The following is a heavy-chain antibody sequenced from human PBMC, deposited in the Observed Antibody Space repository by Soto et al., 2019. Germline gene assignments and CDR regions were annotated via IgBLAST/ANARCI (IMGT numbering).Heavy chain of an antibody. Sequence: PSEALSLTCTVSGGSISSYYWSWIRQPPGKGLEWIGYIYYSGSTNYNPSLKSRVTISVDTSTNQFSLKLSSVTAADTDVYYCARVHFNNDERFLCLHANEDYHYRIDVWGQGTTVTVSS. V-gene: IGHV4-59*01. CDR3: ARVHFNNDERFLCLHANEDYHYRIDV. J-gene: IGHJ6*02. CDR2: IYYSGST. D-gene: IGHD3-3*01. CDR1: GGSISSYY.